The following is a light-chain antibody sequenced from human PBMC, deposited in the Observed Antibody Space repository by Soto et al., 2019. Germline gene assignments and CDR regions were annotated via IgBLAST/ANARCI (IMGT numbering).Light chain of an antibody. J-gene: IGKJ4*01. CDR1: QSVGSD. V-gene: IGKV3-15*01. CDR2: GAS. CDR3: QQYVRWPRLT. Sequence: ELVMTQSPATLSVSPGARATLSCRTSQSVGSDLAWYQQNPGQAPRLLIYGASTRATGIPARFSGSVSGTEFTLTISSLQSEDFAVYYCQQYVRWPRLTFGGGTKVDIK.